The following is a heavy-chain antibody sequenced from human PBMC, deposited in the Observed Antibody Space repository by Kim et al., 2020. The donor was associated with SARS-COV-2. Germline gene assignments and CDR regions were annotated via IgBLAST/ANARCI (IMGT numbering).Heavy chain of an antibody. J-gene: IGHJ5*02. CDR3: ASGSGSYYPAIRYVFDP. CDR2: INHSGST. V-gene: IGHV4-34*01. CDR1: GGSFSGYY. D-gene: IGHD3-10*01. Sequence: SETLSLTCAVYGGSFSGYYWSWIRQPPGKGLEWIGEINHSGSTNYNPSLKSRVTISVDTSKNQFSLKLSSVTAADTAVYYCASGSGSYYPAIRYVFDPWGQGTLVTVSS.